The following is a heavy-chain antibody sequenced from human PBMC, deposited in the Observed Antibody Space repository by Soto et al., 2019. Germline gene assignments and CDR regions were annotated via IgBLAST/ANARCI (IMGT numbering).Heavy chain of an antibody. J-gene: IGHJ4*02. CDR3: ATRLRYFDWLFDY. V-gene: IGHV1-69*13. D-gene: IGHD3-9*01. CDR2: IIPIFGTA. CDR1: GGTFSSYA. Sequence: ASVKVSCKASGGTFSSYAISWVRQAPGQGLEWMGGIIPIFGTANYAQKFQGRVTITADESTSTAYMELSSLRSEDTAVYYCATRLRYFDWLFDYWGQGTLVTVSS.